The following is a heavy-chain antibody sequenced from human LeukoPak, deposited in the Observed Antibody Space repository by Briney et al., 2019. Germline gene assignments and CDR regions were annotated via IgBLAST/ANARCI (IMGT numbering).Heavy chain of an antibody. V-gene: IGHV3-23*01. Sequence: GGSLRLSCAASGFTFSNYAMTWVRQAPGQGLEWVSTITNGAAGTFYADSVKGRFTISRDNSKNTLYLQMNSLRAEDTAVYYCANPGIAAAGPVDYWGQGTLVTVSS. CDR3: ANPGIAAAGPVDY. D-gene: IGHD6-13*01. CDR2: ITNGAAGT. J-gene: IGHJ4*02. CDR1: GFTFSNYA.